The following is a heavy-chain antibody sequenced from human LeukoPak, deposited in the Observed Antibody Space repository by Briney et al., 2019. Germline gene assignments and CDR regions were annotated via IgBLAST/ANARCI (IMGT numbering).Heavy chain of an antibody. CDR1: GFTFSDYY. J-gene: IGHJ3*02. D-gene: IGHD5-24*01. CDR2: ISSSGSTI. V-gene: IGHV3-11*04. CDR3: ARDRRMATKEPHAFDI. Sequence: PGGSLRLSCAASGFTFSDYYMSWIRQAPGKGLEWVSYISSSGSTIYYADSVKGRFTISRDNAKNSLYLQMNSLRAEDTAVYYCARDRRMATKEPHAFDIWGRGTMVTVSS.